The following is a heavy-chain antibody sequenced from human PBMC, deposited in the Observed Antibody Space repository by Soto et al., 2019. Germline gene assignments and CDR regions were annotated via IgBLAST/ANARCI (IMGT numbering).Heavy chain of an antibody. Sequence: GGSLRLSCAGSGFTFSAYWMSWVRQAPGKGLEWVGNIKQEGSEKNFLDSVIGRFTFSRDNAKNTLYLQMNSLRAEDTAVYYCVRIGIWGSERKRADIWGQGTQVPVSS. CDR2: IKQEGSEK. CDR1: GFTFSAYW. J-gene: IGHJ4*02. V-gene: IGHV3-7*01. D-gene: IGHD3-16*01. CDR3: VRIGIWGSERKRADI.